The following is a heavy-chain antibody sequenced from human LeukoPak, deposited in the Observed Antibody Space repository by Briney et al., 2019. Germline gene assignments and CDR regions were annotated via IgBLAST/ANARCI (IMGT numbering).Heavy chain of an antibody. Sequence: SETLSLTCAVYGGSFSGYYWSWIRQPPGKGLEWIGEINHSGSTNYNPSLKGRVTISVDTSKNQFSLKLSSVTAADTAVYYCARGKEDYDILTGYSSGAFDIWGQGTMVTVSS. J-gene: IGHJ3*02. D-gene: IGHD3-9*01. CDR1: GGSFSGYY. CDR3: ARGKEDYDILTGYSSGAFDI. CDR2: INHSGST. V-gene: IGHV4-34*01.